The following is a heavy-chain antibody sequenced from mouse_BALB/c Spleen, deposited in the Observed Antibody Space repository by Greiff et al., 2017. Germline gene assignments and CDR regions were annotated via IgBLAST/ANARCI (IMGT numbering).Heavy chain of an antibody. D-gene: IGHD2-2*01. V-gene: IGHV5-6-3*01. CDR1: GFTFSSYG. CDR2: INSNGGST. CDR3: ARDQLWLPGDY. J-gene: IGHJ2*01. Sequence: EVQGVESGGGLVQPGGSLKLSCAASGFTFSSYGMSWVRQTPDKRLELVATINSNGGSTYYPDSVKGRFTISRDNAKNTLYLQMSSLKSEDTAMYYCARDQLWLPGDYWGQGTTLTVSS.